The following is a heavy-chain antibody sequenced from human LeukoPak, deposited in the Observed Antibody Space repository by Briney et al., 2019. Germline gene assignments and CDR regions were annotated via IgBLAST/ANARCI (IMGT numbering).Heavy chain of an antibody. V-gene: IGHV4-30-4*08. D-gene: IGHD5-18*01. J-gene: IGHJ5*02. CDR2: TYYSGST. CDR1: GGSISSGDYY. Sequence: SETLSLTCTVSGGSISSGDYYWSWIRQPPGKGLEWIGYTYYSGSTYYNPSLKSRVTISVDTSKNQFSLKLSSVTAADTAVYYCARDGTGYSYEYNWFDPWGQGTLVTVSS. CDR3: ARDGTGYSYEYNWFDP.